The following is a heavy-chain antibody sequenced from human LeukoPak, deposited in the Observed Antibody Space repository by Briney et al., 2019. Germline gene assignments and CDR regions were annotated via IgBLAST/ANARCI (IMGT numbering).Heavy chain of an antibody. D-gene: IGHD3-16*01. J-gene: IGHJ4*02. CDR2: IYYSGST. Sequence: SETLSLTRTVSGGSFSSFYWSWIRQPPGKGLEWIGYIYYSGSTNYNPSLKSRVTISVDTSKKQFSLKLNSVTAADTAVYYCARWSRSMNWYDFWGQGTLVTVSS. CDR1: GGSFSSFY. CDR3: ARWSRSMNWYDF. V-gene: IGHV4-59*01.